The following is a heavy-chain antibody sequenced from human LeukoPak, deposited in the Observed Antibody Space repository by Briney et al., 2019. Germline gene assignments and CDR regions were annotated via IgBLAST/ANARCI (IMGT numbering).Heavy chain of an antibody. Sequence: GGSLRLSCAASGFTFDSYAMSWVRQAPGKGLEWVSTITGSACDTYYADSVKGRFTISRDNSKNALYLQMNSLRAEDTAVYYCAKRKFGGSYYPFDYWGQGNLVTVSP. CDR1: GFTFDSYA. J-gene: IGHJ4*02. CDR2: ITGSACDT. CDR3: AKRKFGGSYYPFDY. V-gene: IGHV3-23*01. D-gene: IGHD1-26*01.